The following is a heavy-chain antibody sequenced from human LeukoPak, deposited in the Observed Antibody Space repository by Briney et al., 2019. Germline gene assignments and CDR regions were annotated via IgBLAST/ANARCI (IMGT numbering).Heavy chain of an antibody. D-gene: IGHD1-26*01. CDR3: ARENSGSYREFDY. J-gene: IGHJ4*02. CDR1: GRSISSYY. Sequence: SETLPLTCTVSGRSISSYYWSWIRQPAGKGLGWIGRIYTSGSTNYNASLKSRVSMSVDTSKNQFSLKLSSVTAADTAVFYCARENSGSYREFDYWGQGTLVTVSS. V-gene: IGHV4-4*07. CDR2: IYTSGST.